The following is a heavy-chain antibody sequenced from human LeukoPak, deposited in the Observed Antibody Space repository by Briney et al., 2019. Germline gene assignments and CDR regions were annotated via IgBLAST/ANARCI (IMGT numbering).Heavy chain of an antibody. CDR1: GYTFTSYG. V-gene: IGHV1-18*01. Sequence: ASVKVSCKASGYTFTSYGISWVRQAPGQGLEWMGWISVYNGNTNYAQKLQGRVTMTTDTSTSTAYMELRSLRSDDTAVYYCARAPSVIVGATTATDWGQGTLVTVSS. J-gene: IGHJ4*02. D-gene: IGHD1-26*01. CDR2: ISVYNGNT. CDR3: ARAPSVIVGATTATD.